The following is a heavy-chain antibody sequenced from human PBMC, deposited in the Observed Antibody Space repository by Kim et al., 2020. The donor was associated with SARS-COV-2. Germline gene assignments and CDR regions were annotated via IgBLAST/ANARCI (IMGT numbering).Heavy chain of an antibody. CDR2: IYYSGST. J-gene: IGHJ4*02. V-gene: IGHV4-59*08. D-gene: IGHD5-12*01. Sequence: SETLSLTCTVSGGSISSYYWSWIRQPPGKGLEWIGYIYYSGSTNYNPSLKSRVTIYVDTTKHQFSLKLSSVTDADTAVYYCARLPREWLQPHETAHFDYWGQGTLVTVSS. CDR1: GGSISSYY. CDR3: ARLPREWLQPHETAHFDY.